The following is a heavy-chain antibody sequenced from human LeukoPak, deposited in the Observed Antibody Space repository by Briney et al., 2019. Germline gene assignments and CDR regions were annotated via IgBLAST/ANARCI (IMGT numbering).Heavy chain of an antibody. CDR1: GGSISSGDYY. Sequence: SETLSLTCTVSGGSISSGDYYWSWIRQPPGKGLEWIGYIYYSGSTYYNPSLKSRVTISVDTSKNQFSLKLSSVTAADTAVYYCARVGDGLNDAFDVWGQGTLVTVSS. CDR3: ARVGDGLNDAFDV. D-gene: IGHD5-24*01. J-gene: IGHJ3*01. CDR2: IYYSGST. V-gene: IGHV4-30-4*08.